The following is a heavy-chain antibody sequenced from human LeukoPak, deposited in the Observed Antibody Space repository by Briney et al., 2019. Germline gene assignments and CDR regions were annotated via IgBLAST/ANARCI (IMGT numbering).Heavy chain of an antibody. V-gene: IGHV4-39*01. CDR2: IYYSGST. Sequence: SETLSLTCTVSGGSISSSSYYWGWIRQPPGKGLEWIGSIYYSGSTYYNPSLKSRVTISVDTSKNQFSLKLSSVTAADTAVYYCARQKVGSDFWSGYYYADAFDIWGQGTMVTVSS. D-gene: IGHD3-3*01. CDR3: ARQKVGSDFWSGYYYADAFDI. CDR1: GGSISSSSYY. J-gene: IGHJ3*02.